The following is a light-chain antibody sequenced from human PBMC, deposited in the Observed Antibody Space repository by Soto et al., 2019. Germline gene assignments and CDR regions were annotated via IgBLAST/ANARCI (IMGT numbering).Light chain of an antibody. CDR1: SSDVGGYNY. V-gene: IGLV2-14*01. Sequence: QSALTQPASVSGSLGQSITISCTGTSSDVGGYNYVSWYQQNPGKAPKLMIYEVSNRPSGVSNRFSGSKSGNTASLTISGLQAEDEADYYCSSYTSSSTLKVFGGGTKLTVL. CDR2: EVS. CDR3: SSYTSSSTLKV. J-gene: IGLJ2*01.